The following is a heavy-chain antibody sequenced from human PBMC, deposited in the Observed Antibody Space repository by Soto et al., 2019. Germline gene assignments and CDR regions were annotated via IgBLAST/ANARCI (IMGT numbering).Heavy chain of an antibody. CDR1: GGSISSYY. J-gene: IGHJ4*02. D-gene: IGHD6-13*01. V-gene: IGHV4-59*01. CDR2: IYYSGST. CDR3: ALAAAGTGVFDY. Sequence: SETLSLTCTVSGGSISSYYWSWIRQPPGKGLEWIGYIYYSGSTNYNPSLKSRVTISVDTSKNQFSLKLSSVTAADTAVYYCALAAAGTGVFDYWGQGTLVTVSS.